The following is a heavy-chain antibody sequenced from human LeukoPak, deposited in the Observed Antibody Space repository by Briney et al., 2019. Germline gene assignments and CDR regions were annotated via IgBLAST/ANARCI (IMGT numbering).Heavy chain of an antibody. Sequence: PGGSLRLSCAASGFTFSSYSMNWVRQAPGKGLEWVSYISSSSSTIYYADSVKGRSTISRDNAKNSLYLQMNSLRAEDTAVYYCARDPGRSHYYGSGSYSDYWGQGTLVTVSS. CDR1: GFTFSSYS. CDR3: ARDPGRSHYYGSGSYSDY. D-gene: IGHD3-10*01. J-gene: IGHJ4*02. CDR2: ISSSSSTI. V-gene: IGHV3-48*01.